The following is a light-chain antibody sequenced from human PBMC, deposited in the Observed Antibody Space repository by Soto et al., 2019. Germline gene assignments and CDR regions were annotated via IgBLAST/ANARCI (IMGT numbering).Light chain of an antibody. CDR2: TTS. J-gene: IGKJ1*01. CDR3: QQSYSSPRT. V-gene: IGKV1-39*01. CDR1: QSISSH. Sequence: DIQMTQSPSSLSASVGDRVTITCRASQSISSHLNWYQQKPGKAPKLLIYTTSSLQSGVPSRFSGSGSETDFTLTISSLQPEDFATYYCQQSYSSPRTFGQGTKVVIK.